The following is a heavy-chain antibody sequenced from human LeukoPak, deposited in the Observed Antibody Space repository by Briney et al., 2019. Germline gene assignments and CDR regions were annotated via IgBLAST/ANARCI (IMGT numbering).Heavy chain of an antibody. Sequence: GGSLRLSCAASGFAFSSYAMSWVRQAPGKGLEWVSAISGSGGSTYYADSVKGRLTISRDNSKNTLYLQMNSLRAEDTAVYYCAKVWDSSGWTWIDYWGQGTLVTVSS. V-gene: IGHV3-23*01. J-gene: IGHJ4*02. CDR3: AKVWDSSGWTWIDY. CDR1: GFAFSSYA. D-gene: IGHD6-19*01. CDR2: ISGSGGST.